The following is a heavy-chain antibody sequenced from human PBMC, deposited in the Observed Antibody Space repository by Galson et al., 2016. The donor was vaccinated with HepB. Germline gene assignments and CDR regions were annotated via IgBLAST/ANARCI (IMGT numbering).Heavy chain of an antibody. Sequence: SETLSLTCTVSGGSVSSGSYYWNWIRQPPGKGLEWIGYIYYSGSTNYNPSLQSRVTISVDTSKNQFSLKLRSVTAADTAVYYCARVDDYHWNYDDYWGQGALVTVSS. CDR1: GGSVSSGSYY. V-gene: IGHV4-61*01. CDR3: ARVDDYHWNYDDY. CDR2: IYYSGST. J-gene: IGHJ4*02. D-gene: IGHD1-20*01.